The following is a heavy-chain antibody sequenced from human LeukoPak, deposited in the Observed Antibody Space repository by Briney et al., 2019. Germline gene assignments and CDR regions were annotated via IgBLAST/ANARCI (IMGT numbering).Heavy chain of an antibody. J-gene: IGHJ4*02. CDR2: ISYDGSNK. CDR3: AKDKTSMVRGVMLQ. Sequence: QTGGSLRLSCAASGFTFSSFGMHWVRQAPGKGLEWVAVISYDGSNKYYADSVEGRFTISRDNSKKTLYLQMNSLRPEDTAMYYCAKDKTSMVRGVMLQWGQGTLVTVSS. V-gene: IGHV3-30*18. CDR1: GFTFSSFG. D-gene: IGHD3-10*01.